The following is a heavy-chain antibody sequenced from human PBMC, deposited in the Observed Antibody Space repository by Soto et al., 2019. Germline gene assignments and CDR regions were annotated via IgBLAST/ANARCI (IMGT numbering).Heavy chain of an antibody. Sequence: SETLSLTCTVSGGSISSGGYYWSWIRQHPGKGLEWIGYIYYSGSTYYNTSLKSRVTISVDTSKNQFSLKLSSVTAADTAVYYCARDDGSGRLGYYYYYGMDVWGQGTTVTVSS. J-gene: IGHJ6*02. CDR1: GGSISSGGYY. V-gene: IGHV4-31*03. CDR3: ARDDGSGRLGYYYYYGMDV. CDR2: IYYSGST. D-gene: IGHD3-10*01.